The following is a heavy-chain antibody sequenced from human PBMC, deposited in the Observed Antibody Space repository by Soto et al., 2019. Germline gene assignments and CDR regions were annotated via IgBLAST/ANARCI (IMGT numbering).Heavy chain of an antibody. CDR2: INSDGSTT. Sequence: EVQLVESGGGLVQPGGSLRLSCAASGFIFSGYWMHWVRQAPGKGLVWVSRINSDGSTTSYADSVKGRFTISRDNAKNTMYLQMNSLRAEDTAVYYCARLLGGSGSFIDYWGQGTLFTVSS. CDR3: ARLLGGSGSFIDY. CDR1: GFIFSGYW. J-gene: IGHJ4*02. D-gene: IGHD3-10*01. V-gene: IGHV3-74*01.